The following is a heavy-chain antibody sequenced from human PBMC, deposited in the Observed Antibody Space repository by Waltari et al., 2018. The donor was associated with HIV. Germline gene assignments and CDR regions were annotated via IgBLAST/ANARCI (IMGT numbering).Heavy chain of an antibody. J-gene: IGHJ6*02. CDR2: IKQDGSEK. CDR1: GFPFSPFC. V-gene: IGHV3-7*01. D-gene: IGHD3-3*01. Sequence: EVQLVESGGGLVQPGGSLRLSGSASGFPFSPFCRPWVRQAPGEGLEWLANIKQDGSEKYYADSVKGRFTVSRDNNKKSLYLQMSSLRAEDTAVYYCARDLKDYDFWSPVDVWGQGTTVTVSS. CDR3: ARDLKDYDFWSPVDV.